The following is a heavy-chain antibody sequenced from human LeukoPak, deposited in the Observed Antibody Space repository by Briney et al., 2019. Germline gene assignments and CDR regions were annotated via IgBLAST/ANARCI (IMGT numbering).Heavy chain of an antibody. Sequence: GASVKVSCKASGYTFTSYAMHWVRQAPGQRLEWMGWINAGNGNTKYSQKFQGRVTITRDTSASTAYMELSSLRSEDTAVYYCARTHVYYDILTGYYKGAFDIWGQGTMVTVSS. CDR3: ARTHVYYDILTGYYKGAFDI. D-gene: IGHD3-9*01. V-gene: IGHV1-3*01. CDR1: GYTFTSYA. J-gene: IGHJ3*02. CDR2: INAGNGNT.